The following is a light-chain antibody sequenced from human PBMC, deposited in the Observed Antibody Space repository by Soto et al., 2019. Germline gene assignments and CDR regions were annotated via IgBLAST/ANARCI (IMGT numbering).Light chain of an antibody. CDR3: CSYAGGYVPVV. CDR2: DVR. CDR1: TSDVGGYDY. J-gene: IGLJ2*01. V-gene: IGLV2-11*01. Sequence: QSVLTQPRSVSGSPAQSVTISCTGTTSDVGGYDYVSWYQHHPGQAPKLVIYDVRQRPSGVPDRFSGSKSGNTASLTISGLQAEDGEEYYCCSYAGGYVPVVFGGGTKLTVL.